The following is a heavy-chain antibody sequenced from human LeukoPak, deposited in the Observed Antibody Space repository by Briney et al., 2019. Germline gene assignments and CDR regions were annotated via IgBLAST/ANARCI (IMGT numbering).Heavy chain of an antibody. J-gene: IGHJ5*02. CDR2: IYNSGTT. V-gene: IGHV4-59*11. Sequence: PSETLSLTCTVSGGSITSHYWSWIRQPPGKGLEWIGYIYNSGTTNYNPSLNSRVTVSLDTSKNQFSLELRSVTAADTAVSYCARRRAYTSSIGPWGLGTLVTVSS. CDR1: GGSITSHY. CDR3: ARRRAYTSSIGP. D-gene: IGHD2-2*02.